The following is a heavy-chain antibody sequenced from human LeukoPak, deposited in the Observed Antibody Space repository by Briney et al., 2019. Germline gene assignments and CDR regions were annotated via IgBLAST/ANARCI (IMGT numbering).Heavy chain of an antibody. CDR3: ARVGRRYYFDY. Sequence: SETLSLTRTVSGGSISTYFWHWIRQPPGKGLEWMGYIFDSGTTAYNTSLKRRVTMSVDTSKNRFSLTLSSVTAADTAVYYCARVGRRYYFDYWGQGTLVTVSS. D-gene: IGHD4-17*01. J-gene: IGHJ4*02. CDR2: IFDSGTT. CDR1: GGSISTYF. V-gene: IGHV4-59*01.